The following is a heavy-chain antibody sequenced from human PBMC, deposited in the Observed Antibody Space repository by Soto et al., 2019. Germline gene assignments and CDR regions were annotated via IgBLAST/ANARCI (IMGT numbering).Heavy chain of an antibody. CDR2: MNPNSGNT. CDR3: ASRALQLWTYYFDK. D-gene: IGHD5-18*01. V-gene: IGHV1-8*01. CDR1: GYTFTSYD. Sequence: SVQVSCKASGYTFTSYDINWVRQATGQGLEWMGWMNPNSGNTGYAQKFQGRVTMTRNTSISTAYMELSSLRSEDTAVYYCASRALQLWTYYFDKWGQGTLVTVSP. J-gene: IGHJ4*02.